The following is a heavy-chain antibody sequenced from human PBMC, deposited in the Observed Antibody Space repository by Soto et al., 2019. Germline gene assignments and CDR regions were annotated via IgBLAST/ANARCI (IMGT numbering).Heavy chain of an antibody. Sequence: QVQLQESGPGLVKPSQTLSLTYTVSGGSISSGGYYWSWIRQDPGKGLEWIGYIYYSGSSYSNPSLKLRVTISLDTSKNQFSRKLSSVTAADTAMYYCARLSSGERLNFDYWGQGTLVTVSS. CDR2: IYYSGSS. CDR3: ARLSSGERLNFDY. D-gene: IGHD3-10*02. CDR1: GGSISSGGYY. V-gene: IGHV4-31*03. J-gene: IGHJ4*02.